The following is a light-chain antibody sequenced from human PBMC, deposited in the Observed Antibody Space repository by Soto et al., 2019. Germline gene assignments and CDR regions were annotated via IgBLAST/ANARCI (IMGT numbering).Light chain of an antibody. V-gene: IGLV1-40*01. J-gene: IGLJ2*01. CDR3: QSYDTSLNVYVV. Sequence: QAVVTQPPSVSGAPGQRVTISCTGSSSNIGADFDVHWYRQLPGTAPKLLIYGNINRPSGVPDRFSGSTSGTSASLTITGLQAEDEADYYCQSYDTSLNVYVVFDGGTKLTVL. CDR1: SSNIGADFD. CDR2: GNI.